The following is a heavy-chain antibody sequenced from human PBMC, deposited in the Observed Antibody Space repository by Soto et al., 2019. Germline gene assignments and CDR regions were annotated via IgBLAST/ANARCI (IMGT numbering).Heavy chain of an antibody. Sequence: PGGSLRLSCAASGFTFSNYVMHWVRQAPGKGLEWVAVIWHDGSNKYYADSVKGRFTISRDNSKNTLYLQMNSLRAEDTAVYYCARVDPNPYYYYGMDVWGQGNTVTVSS. V-gene: IGHV3-33*01. CDR3: ARVDPNPYYYYGMDV. CDR2: IWHDGSNK. CDR1: GFTFSNYV. J-gene: IGHJ6*02.